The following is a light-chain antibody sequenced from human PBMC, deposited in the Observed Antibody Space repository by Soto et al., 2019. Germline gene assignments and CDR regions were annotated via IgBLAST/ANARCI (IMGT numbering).Light chain of an antibody. J-gene: IGKJ3*01. Sequence: DIQMTPSPSSLSASVGDRVTLTCQASQDISNYLNWYQQNPGKPPNLLIYDASTLKSGGPSRFSGRRSGTNFTFTITSLQPEDIATYYCQQFDNFPPTFGPGTKV. CDR1: QDISNY. V-gene: IGKV1-33*01. CDR2: DAS. CDR3: QQFDNFPPT.